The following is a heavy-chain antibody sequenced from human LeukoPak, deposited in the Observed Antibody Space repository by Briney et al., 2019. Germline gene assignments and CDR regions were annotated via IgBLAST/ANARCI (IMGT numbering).Heavy chain of an antibody. Sequence: ASVKVSCKASGYTFTSYYMHWVRQAPGQGLEWMGIINPSGGSTSYAQKLQGRVTMTRDTSTSTVYMELSSLRSEDTAVYYCARDRGYCSSTSCYSYYYYGMDVWGKGTTVTVSS. V-gene: IGHV1-46*01. CDR1: GYTFTSYY. CDR3: ARDRGYCSSTSCYSYYYYGMDV. D-gene: IGHD2-2*01. CDR2: INPSGGST. J-gene: IGHJ6*04.